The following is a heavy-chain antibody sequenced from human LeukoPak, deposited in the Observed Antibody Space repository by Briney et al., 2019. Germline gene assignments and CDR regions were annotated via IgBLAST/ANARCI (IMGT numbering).Heavy chain of an antibody. J-gene: IGHJ4*02. CDR1: GFTFSSYA. D-gene: IGHD2-2*01. V-gene: IGHV3-23*01. Sequence: GGSLRLSCAASGFTFSSYAMSWVRQAPGKGLEWVSAISGSGGSTYYADSVKGRFTISRDNSKNTQYLQMNSLRAEDTAVYYCAKDSSSIDCSSTSCLFDYWGQGTLVTVSS. CDR2: ISGSGGST. CDR3: AKDSSSIDCSSTSCLFDY.